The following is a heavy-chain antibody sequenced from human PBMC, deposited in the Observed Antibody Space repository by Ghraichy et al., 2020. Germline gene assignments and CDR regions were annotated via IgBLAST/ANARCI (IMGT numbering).Heavy chain of an antibody. CDR1: GFTFSTYA. CDR3: ARYCIAGSCPIYYGMDV. Sequence: GGSLRLSCAASGFTFSTYAMSWVRQAPGKGLEWVSAISAGGGSTYYADSVKGRCTISRDNSMNTVYLQMSSLRAEDTALYYCARYCIAGSCPIYYGMDVWGRGTTVTVS. V-gene: IGHV3-23*01. CDR2: ISAGGGST. J-gene: IGHJ6*02. D-gene: IGHD2-15*01.